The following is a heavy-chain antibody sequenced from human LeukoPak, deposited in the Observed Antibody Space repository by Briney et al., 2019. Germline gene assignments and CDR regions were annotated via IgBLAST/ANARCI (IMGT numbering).Heavy chain of an antibody. CDR1: GFPFSDYY. Sequence: EGSLRLSCAAYGFPFSDYYMTWIRQATGKGLEWVSCISTSGRTIYYADSVKGRFTISRENAQNSLYLQMNSLRVEDTAVYYCARSVLRYFDDDAFDIWGQGTMVTVSS. V-gene: IGHV3-11*04. CDR3: ARSVLRYFDDDAFDI. J-gene: IGHJ3*02. D-gene: IGHD3-9*01. CDR2: ISTSGRTI.